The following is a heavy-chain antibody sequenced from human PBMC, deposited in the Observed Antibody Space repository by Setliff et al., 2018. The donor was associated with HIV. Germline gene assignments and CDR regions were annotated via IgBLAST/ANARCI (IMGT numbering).Heavy chain of an antibody. CDR3: ASLRRSSWYPWFDP. D-gene: IGHD6-13*01. CDR2: IYYSGST. CDR1: GGSISSSSYY. V-gene: IGHV4-39*07. J-gene: IGHJ5*02. Sequence: SETLSLTCTVSGGSISSSSYYWGWIRQPPGKGLEWIGSIYYSGSTYYNPSLKSRVTISVDTSKNQFSLKLSSVTAADTAVYYCASLRRSSWYPWFDPWGQGNLVTVSS.